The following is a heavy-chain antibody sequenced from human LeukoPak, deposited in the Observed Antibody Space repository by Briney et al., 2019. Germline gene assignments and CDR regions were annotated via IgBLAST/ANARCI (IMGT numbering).Heavy chain of an antibody. CDR1: GFTFSSYG. CDR3: AKSRGKTMIVLGY. Sequence: PGRSLRLSCAASGFTFSSYGMHWVRQAPGKGLEWVAVISYDGSNKYYVDSVKGRFTISRDNSKNTLYLQMNSLRAEDTAVYYCAKSRGKTMIVLGYWGQGTLVTVSS. D-gene: IGHD3-22*01. CDR2: ISYDGSNK. V-gene: IGHV3-30*18. J-gene: IGHJ4*02.